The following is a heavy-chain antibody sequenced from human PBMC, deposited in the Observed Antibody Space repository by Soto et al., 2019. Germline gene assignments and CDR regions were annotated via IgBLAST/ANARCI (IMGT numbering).Heavy chain of an antibody. CDR3: ARGRFLEWFLRQYASYFYGMDV. J-gene: IGHJ6*02. V-gene: IGHV1-8*01. CDR1: GYTFTSSD. Sequence: ASVKVSCKASGYTFTSSDINWERQANGQGLEWMGWMNPNSGNTGYAQRFQGRVTMTRNTSISTAYMELSSLRSQDTAAYYYARGRFLEWFLRQYASYFYGMDVWGQGTKVTVSS. CDR2: MNPNSGNT. D-gene: IGHD3-3*01.